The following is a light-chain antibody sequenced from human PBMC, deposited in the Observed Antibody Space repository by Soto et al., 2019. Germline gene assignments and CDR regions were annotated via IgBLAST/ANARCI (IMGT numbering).Light chain of an antibody. J-gene: IGLJ1*01. V-gene: IGLV2-14*01. CDR1: SSDVGGYNY. Sequence: QSALTQPASVSGSPGQSITISCTGTSSDVGGYNYVSWYQQHPGKAPKTMVYEVSNRPSGVSNRFSGSKSGNTASLTISGLQAEDEADYYCASYTSSTTLVFGTGTKLPVL. CDR2: EVS. CDR3: ASYTSSTTLV.